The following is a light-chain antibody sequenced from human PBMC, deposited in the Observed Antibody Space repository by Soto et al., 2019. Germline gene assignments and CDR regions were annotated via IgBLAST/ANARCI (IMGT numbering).Light chain of an antibody. CDR1: QSVGSD. CDR3: QQYNNWPHT. Sequence: EIVMTQSPATLSVSPGERVSLSCRASQSVGSDLAWYLQKPGQAPSLLVYGASTRATGMPARFSGSGSGTEFTLTISSLQSEDFVVYYCQQYNNWPHTFGQGTKLEIK. CDR2: GAS. J-gene: IGKJ2*01. V-gene: IGKV3-15*01.